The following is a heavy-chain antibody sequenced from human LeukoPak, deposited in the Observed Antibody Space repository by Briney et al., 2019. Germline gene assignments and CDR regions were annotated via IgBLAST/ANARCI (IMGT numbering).Heavy chain of an antibody. D-gene: IGHD3-10*01. V-gene: IGHV3-7*03. CDR2: IKQDGSEK. Sequence: GGSLRLSCAASGFTFSSYWMSWVRQAPGKGLEWVANIKQDGSEKYYVDSVKGRFTISRDNAKNSLYLQMNSLRAEDTAVYYCARDILITMVRGVIIGPWFDPWGQGTLVTVSS. J-gene: IGHJ5*02. CDR1: GFTFSSYW. CDR3: ARDILITMVRGVIIGPWFDP.